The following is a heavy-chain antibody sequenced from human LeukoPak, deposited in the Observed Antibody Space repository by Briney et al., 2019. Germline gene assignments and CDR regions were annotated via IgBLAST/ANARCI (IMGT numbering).Heavy chain of an antibody. J-gene: IGHJ4*02. CDR2: INTNTGNP. V-gene: IGHV7-4-1*02. CDR3: AREFLDYYDSSGYPDY. D-gene: IGHD3-22*01. CDR1: GYTFTSYA. Sequence: ASVKVSCKASGYTFTSYAMNWMRQAPGQGLEWMGWINTNTGNPTYAQGFTGRFVFSLDTSVSTAYLQISSLKAEDTAVYYCAREFLDYYDSSGYPDYWGQGTLVTVSS.